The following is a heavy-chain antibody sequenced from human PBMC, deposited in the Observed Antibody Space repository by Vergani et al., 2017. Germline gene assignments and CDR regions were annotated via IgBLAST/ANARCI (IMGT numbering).Heavy chain of an antibody. V-gene: IGHV3-23*01. CDR2: ISARYPST. D-gene: IGHD3-22*01. Sequence: VQLLQSGGGVIQPGGSVRLSCAASGFTFSACPMTWVRQAPGKGLEWVSAISARYPSTYYADSVKGRFTISRDNSKNMLYLQMNSLRAEDTAVYYCARLSYDTTPYLQGGYVCWGQGTLVSVSS. CDR1: GFTFSACP. J-gene: IGHJ4*02. CDR3: ARLSYDTTPYLQGGYVC.